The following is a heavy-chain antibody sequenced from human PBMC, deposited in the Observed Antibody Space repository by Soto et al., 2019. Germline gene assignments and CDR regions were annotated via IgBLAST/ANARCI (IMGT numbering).Heavy chain of an antibody. CDR1: GGSFSGYY. CDR2: IKHSGST. V-gene: IGHV4-34*01. J-gene: IGHJ4*02. Sequence: QVQLQQWGAGLLKPSETLSLTCAVYGGSFSGYYWSWIRQPPGKGLEWIGEIKHSGSTNYNPSLKSRVTISVDTSKNQFSLKLSSVTAADTAVYYCARGRRLLLDYWGQGTLVTVSS. CDR3: ARGRRLLLDY. D-gene: IGHD3-22*01.